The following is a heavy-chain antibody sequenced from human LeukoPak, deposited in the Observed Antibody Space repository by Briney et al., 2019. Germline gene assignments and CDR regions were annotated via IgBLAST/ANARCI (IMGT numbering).Heavy chain of an antibody. CDR3: ARVEEVRGGITSFDY. D-gene: IGHD3-10*01. CDR1: AYTFTSYA. J-gene: IGHJ4*02. CDR2: ISVYNGNT. V-gene: IGHV1-18*01. Sequence: VSVKVSCKASAYTFTSYAISWVRQAPGQGLEWMGWISVYNGNTNYAQKLQGRVTVTTDTSTSTAYMELRSLTSDDTAVYYCARVEEVRGGITSFDYWGQGTLVTVSS.